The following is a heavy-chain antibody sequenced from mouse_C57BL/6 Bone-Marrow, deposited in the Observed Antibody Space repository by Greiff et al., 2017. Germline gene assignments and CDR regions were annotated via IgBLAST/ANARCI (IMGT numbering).Heavy chain of an antibody. CDR2: IHPNSGST. V-gene: IGHV1-64*01. Sequence: QVQLQQPGAELVKPGASVKLSCKASGYTFTSYWMHWVKQRPGQGLEWIGMIHPNSGSTNYNEKFKSKATLTVDKSSSTAYMQISSLTSEDSAVYYCARDRDYAMDYWGQGTSVTVSS. CDR1: GYTFTSYW. CDR3: ARDRDYAMDY. J-gene: IGHJ4*01.